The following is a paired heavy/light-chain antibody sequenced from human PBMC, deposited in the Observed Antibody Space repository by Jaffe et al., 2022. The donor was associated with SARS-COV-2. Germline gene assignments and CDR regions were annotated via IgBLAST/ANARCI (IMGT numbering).Heavy chain of an antibody. D-gene: IGHD4-17*01. CDR1: GFTFSSYG. CDR3: AKVLSESPDGDPWFFDS. CDR2: ILYDGSNK. Sequence: QVQLVESGGGVVQPGRSLRLSCAASGFTFSSYGMHWVRQAPGKGLEWVAVILYDGSNKYYADSVKGRFTISRDNSKNTLYLQMNSLRAEDTAVYYCAKVLSESPDGDPWFFDSWGQGTLVTVSS. J-gene: IGHJ4*02. V-gene: IGHV3-30*18.
Light chain of an antibody. V-gene: IGKV4-1*01. J-gene: IGKJ2*01. CDR1: QSVLYSSNNKNY. Sequence: DIVMTQSPDSLAVSLGERATINCKSSQSVLYSSNNKNYLAWYQQKPGQPPKLLIYWASTRESGVPDRFSGSGSGTDFTLTISSLQAEDVAVYYCQHYYNTPPAFGQGTKLEIK. CDR2: WAS. CDR3: QHYYNTPPA.